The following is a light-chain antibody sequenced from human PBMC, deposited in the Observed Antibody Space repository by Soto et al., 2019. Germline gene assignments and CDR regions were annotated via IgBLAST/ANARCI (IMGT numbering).Light chain of an antibody. CDR1: SSNIGNNY. V-gene: IGLV1-51*01. J-gene: IGLJ3*02. Sequence: QSVLTQPPSVSAAPGQKVTISCSGSSSNIGNNYVSWYQQLPGTDPKLLIYDNNKRPSGIPDRFSGSKSGTSATLVITGLQTGDEADYYCGTWDSSLSAGRFGGGTKLTVL. CDR2: DNN. CDR3: GTWDSSLSAGR.